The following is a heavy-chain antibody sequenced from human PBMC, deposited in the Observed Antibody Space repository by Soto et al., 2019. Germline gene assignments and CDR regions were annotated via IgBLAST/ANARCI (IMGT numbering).Heavy chain of an antibody. CDR3: ASRIYSSGWYGAFDI. D-gene: IGHD6-19*01. CDR1: GYTFTSYG. J-gene: IGHJ3*02. CDR2: ISAYNGNT. Sequence: GASVTVSCKASGYTFTSYGISWVRQAPGQGLEWMGWISAYNGNTNYAQKLQGRVTMTTDTSTSTAYMELRSLRSDDTAVYYCASRIYSSGWYGAFDIWGQGTMVTVSS. V-gene: IGHV1-18*01.